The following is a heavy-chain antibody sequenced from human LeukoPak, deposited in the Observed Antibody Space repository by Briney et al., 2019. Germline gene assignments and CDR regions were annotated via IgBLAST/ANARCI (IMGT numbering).Heavy chain of an antibody. CDR2: IYYSGST. D-gene: IGHD3-22*01. CDR3: ARDGRYDSSGYTFDY. V-gene: IGHV4-59*01. CDR1: GGSISSYY. Sequence: SETLSLTCAVSGGSISSYYWSWIRQPPGKGLEWIGYIYYSGSTNYNPSLKSRVTISVDTSKNQFSLKLSSVTAADTGVYYCARDGRYDSSGYTFDYWGQGTLVTVSS. J-gene: IGHJ4*02.